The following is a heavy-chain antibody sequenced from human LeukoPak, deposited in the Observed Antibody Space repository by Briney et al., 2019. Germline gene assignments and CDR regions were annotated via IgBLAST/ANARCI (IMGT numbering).Heavy chain of an antibody. CDR3: ARSVYYYGSEGDAFDI. J-gene: IGHJ3*02. V-gene: IGHV3-11*01. D-gene: IGHD3-10*01. CDR2: NSSSGSTI. CDR1: GFTFSDYY. Sequence: GGSLRLSCAASGFTFSDYYMSWIRQAPGKGLEWVSYNSSSGSTIYYADSVKGRFTISRDNAKNSLYLQMNSLRAEDTAVYYCARSVYYYGSEGDAFDIWGQGTMVTVSS.